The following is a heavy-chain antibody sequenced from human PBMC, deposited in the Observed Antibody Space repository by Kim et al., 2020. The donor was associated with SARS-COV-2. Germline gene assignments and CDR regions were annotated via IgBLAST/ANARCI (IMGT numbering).Heavy chain of an antibody. Sequence: GGSLRLSCAASGFTFSSYAMSWVRQAPGKGLEWVSAISGSGGSTYYADSVKGRFTISRDNSKNTLYLQMNSLRAEDTAVYYCAKDVVAGTTYNWFDPWGQGTLVTVSS. CDR2: ISGSGGST. CDR1: GFTFSSYA. J-gene: IGHJ5*02. CDR3: AKDVVAGTTYNWFDP. D-gene: IGHD1-7*01. V-gene: IGHV3-23*01.